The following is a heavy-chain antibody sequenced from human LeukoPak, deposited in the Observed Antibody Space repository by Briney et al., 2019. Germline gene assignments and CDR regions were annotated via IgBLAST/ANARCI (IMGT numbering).Heavy chain of an antibody. J-gene: IGHJ4*02. D-gene: IGHD3-22*01. Sequence: GGSLRLSCAASGFTFSSYAMSWVRQAPGKGLEWVSSISSSSSYIYYADSVKGRFTISRDNAKNSLYLQMNSLRAEDTAVYYCARDVPYYYDSSGYLNDYWGQGTLVTVSS. CDR1: GFTFSSYA. CDR2: ISSSSSYI. V-gene: IGHV3-21*01. CDR3: ARDVPYYYDSSGYLNDY.